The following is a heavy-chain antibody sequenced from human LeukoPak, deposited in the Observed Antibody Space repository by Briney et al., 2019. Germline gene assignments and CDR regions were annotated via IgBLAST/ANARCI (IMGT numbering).Heavy chain of an antibody. CDR2: FDPEDGET. Sequence: GASVKVSCKVSGYTLTELSMHWVRQAPGKGLEWMGGFDPEDGETIYAQKFQGRVPMTEDTSTDTAYMELSSLRSEDTAVYYCARMVRRLQRLNIGRYSDYATGYYFDYWGQGTLVTVSS. J-gene: IGHJ4*02. D-gene: IGHD5-12*01. CDR1: GYTLTELS. CDR3: ARMVRRLQRLNIGRYSDYATGYYFDY. V-gene: IGHV1-24*01.